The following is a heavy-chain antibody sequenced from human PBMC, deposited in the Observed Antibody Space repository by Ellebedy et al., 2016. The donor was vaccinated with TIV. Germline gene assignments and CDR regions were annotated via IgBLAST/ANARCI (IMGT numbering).Heavy chain of an antibody. J-gene: IGHJ2*01. D-gene: IGHD3-10*02. Sequence: AASVKVSCKASGWTFSDHAISWLRQAPGQGLEWMGWSIPTFGEPIYARKFQGRVTITARPSISTAYLELNRLTSGDTALYFCARSPYSVSYVATSYFPRYFDLWGRGSLVTVSS. CDR2: SIPTFGEP. CDR1: GWTFSDHA. CDR3: ARSPYSVSYVATSYFPRYFDL. V-gene: IGHV1-69*13.